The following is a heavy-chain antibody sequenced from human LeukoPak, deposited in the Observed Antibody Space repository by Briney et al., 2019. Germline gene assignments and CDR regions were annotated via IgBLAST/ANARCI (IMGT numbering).Heavy chain of an antibody. Sequence: GASVKVSCKASGGTFSSYAISWVRQAPGQGLEWMGRIIPIFGTANYAQKFQGRVMITTDESTSTAYMELSSLRSGDTAVYYCARGPLSGEFLEWLWDLDYWGQGTLVTVSS. D-gene: IGHD3-3*01. CDR1: GGTFSSYA. V-gene: IGHV1-69*05. CDR2: IIPIFGTA. J-gene: IGHJ4*02. CDR3: ARGPLSGEFLEWLWDLDY.